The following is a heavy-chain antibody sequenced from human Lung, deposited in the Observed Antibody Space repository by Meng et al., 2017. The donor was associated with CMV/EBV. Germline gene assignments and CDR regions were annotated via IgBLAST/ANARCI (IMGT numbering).Heavy chain of an antibody. V-gene: IGHV6-1*01. D-gene: IGHD6-6*01. CDR1: VDSASSNSAA. Sequence: SQTXSLTXXISVDSASSNSAASNWIRQAPSRGLEWVGRTYYRSKWYNDYAVSVKSRITINPDTSKNQFSLQLNSVTPEVTAVYYCARGARHSSWSVSPFLGCFDPWGQGTXVTVSS. J-gene: IGHJ5*02. CDR3: ARGARHSSWSVSPFLGCFDP. CDR2: TYYRSKWYN.